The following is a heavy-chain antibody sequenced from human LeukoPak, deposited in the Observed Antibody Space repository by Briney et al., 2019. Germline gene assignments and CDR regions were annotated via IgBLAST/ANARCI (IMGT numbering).Heavy chain of an antibody. CDR1: GYSFISYW. CDR3: ASGVPGPNCSGGSCYSTSDY. Sequence: GESLRISCKGSGYSFISYWISWVRQMLGKGLEWMWRIDPSDSYTNYSPSFQGHVTISADKSISTAYLQWRSLKASDTAMYYCASGVPGPNCSGGSCYSTSDYWGQGTLVTVSS. CDR2: IDPSDSYT. D-gene: IGHD2-15*01. V-gene: IGHV5-10-1*01. J-gene: IGHJ4*02.